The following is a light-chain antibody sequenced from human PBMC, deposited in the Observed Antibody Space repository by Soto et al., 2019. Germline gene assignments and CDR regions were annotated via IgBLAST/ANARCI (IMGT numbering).Light chain of an antibody. CDR1: QSVSSSY. V-gene: IGKV3-20*01. CDR3: QQYGSSPYT. J-gene: IGKJ2*01. Sequence: EIVLTQSPGTLSLSPGERATLSCRASQSVSSSYLAWYQQKPGQAPSLLIYGASSRATGIPDRFSGSGSGTDFTITISRLEPEDFAVYYCQQYGSSPYTFGQGTKLEIK. CDR2: GAS.